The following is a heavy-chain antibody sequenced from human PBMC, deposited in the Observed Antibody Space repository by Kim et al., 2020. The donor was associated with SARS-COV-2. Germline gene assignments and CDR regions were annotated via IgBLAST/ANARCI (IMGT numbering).Heavy chain of an antibody. J-gene: IGHJ5*02. CDR1: GFSLSTSGVG. CDR2: IYWDDDK. Sequence: SGPTLVNPTQTLTLTCTFSGFSLSTSGVGVGWIRQPPGKALEWLALIYWDDDKRYSPSLKSRLTITKDTSKNQVVLTMTNMDPVDTATYYCAHALGYGSGSSRYNWFDPWGQGTLVTVSS. CDR3: AHALGYGSGSSRYNWFDP. D-gene: IGHD3-10*01. V-gene: IGHV2-5*02.